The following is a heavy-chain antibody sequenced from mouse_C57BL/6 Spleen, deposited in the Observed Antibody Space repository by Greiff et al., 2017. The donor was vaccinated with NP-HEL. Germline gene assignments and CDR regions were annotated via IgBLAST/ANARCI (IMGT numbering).Heavy chain of an antibody. CDR3: TRDYYGSSYYAMDY. Sequence: VHLVESGAELVKPGASVKISCKASGYAFSSYWMNWVKQRPGKGLEWIGQIYPGDGDTNYNGKFKGKATLTADKSSSTAYMQLSSLTSEDSAVYYCTRDYYGSSYYAMDYWGQGTSVTVSS. D-gene: IGHD1-1*01. J-gene: IGHJ4*01. CDR1: GYAFSSYW. V-gene: IGHV1-80*01. CDR2: IYPGDGDT.